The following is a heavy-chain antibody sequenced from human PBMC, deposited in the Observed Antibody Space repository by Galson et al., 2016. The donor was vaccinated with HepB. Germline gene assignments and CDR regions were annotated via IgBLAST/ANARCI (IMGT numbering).Heavy chain of an antibody. CDR3: ARAAGGVMRSYYFDY. CDR2: FSYDGSNE. J-gene: IGHJ4*02. D-gene: IGHD3-16*01. V-gene: IGHV3-30-3*01. CDR1: GFTFSRYV. Sequence: SLRLSCAVSGFTFSRYVMYWVRQAPGKGLEWVAVFSYDGSNEYYADSVKGRFSISRDNSKNTLHLQITGLRAADTAVYYCARAAGGVMRSYYFDYWGQGTLVTVSS.